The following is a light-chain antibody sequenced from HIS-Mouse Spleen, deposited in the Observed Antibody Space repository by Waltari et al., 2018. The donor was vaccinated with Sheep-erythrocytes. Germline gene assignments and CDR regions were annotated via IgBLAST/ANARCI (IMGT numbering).Light chain of an antibody. CDR2: SNN. J-gene: IGLJ3*02. V-gene: IGLV1-44*01. CDR3: AAWDDSLNVLV. CDR1: SSNIGSNT. Sequence: QSVLTQPPSASGTPGQRVTISCSGSSSNIGSNTVNWYQQLPGTAPKLLIYSNNQRPSGVPDRCSGSKSGTSASLAISGLQSEDEADYYCAAWDDSLNVLVFGGGTKLTVL.